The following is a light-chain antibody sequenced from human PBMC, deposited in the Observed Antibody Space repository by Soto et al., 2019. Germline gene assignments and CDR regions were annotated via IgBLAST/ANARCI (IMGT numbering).Light chain of an antibody. Sequence: QSVLTQPASVSGSPGQSITISCTGTSSDVGGYNYVSWYQQHPRKVPKLMIYDVSSRPSGVSNRFSGSKSGNTASLTISGLQAEDEADYYCSSYTSSSTYVFGTGTKLTVL. J-gene: IGLJ1*01. CDR3: SSYTSSSTYV. V-gene: IGLV2-14*01. CDR1: SSDVGGYNY. CDR2: DVS.